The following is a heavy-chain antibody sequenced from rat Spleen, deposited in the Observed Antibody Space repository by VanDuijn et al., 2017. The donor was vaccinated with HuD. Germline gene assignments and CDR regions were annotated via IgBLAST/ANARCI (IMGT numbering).Heavy chain of an antibody. CDR2: IVFDSSGI. V-gene: IGHV5-17*01. D-gene: IGHD1-6*01. J-gene: IGHJ1*01. CDR3: ARHYPYTTDYGVMDA. Sequence: EVQLVESGGGLVQPGNSLKLSCAASGFTFSDYAMAWVRQSPKKGLVWVATIVFDSSGIYYRKSVKGRFTISRDNAKSTLYLQMDSLRSEDTATYYCARHYPYTTDYGVMDAWGPGTMVTVSS. CDR1: GFTFSDYA.